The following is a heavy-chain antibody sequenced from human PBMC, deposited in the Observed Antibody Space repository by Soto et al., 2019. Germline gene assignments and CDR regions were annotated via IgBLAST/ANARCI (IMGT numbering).Heavy chain of an antibody. D-gene: IGHD2-2*01. CDR1: GDSIGRYH. CDR2: MFSRGSA. CDR3: ARHPPRSVTPVEYPFVY. V-gene: IGHV4-59*01. J-gene: IGHJ4*02. Sequence: SETLSLTCTVSGDSIGRYHWRWVRQPPGKGLEWIGFMFSRGSANYNPSLKSRVTISVDTSKSHFSLKLTSVTAADTAIYYCARHPPRSVTPVEYPFVYWGQGTLLTVSS.